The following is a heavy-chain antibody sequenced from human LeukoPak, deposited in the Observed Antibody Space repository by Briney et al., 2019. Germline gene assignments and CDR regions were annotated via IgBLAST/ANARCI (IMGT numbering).Heavy chain of an antibody. CDR3: ARESGDYDFWSGWRYYYYMDV. D-gene: IGHD3-3*01. CDR2: IYYSGST. V-gene: IGHV4-39*07. J-gene: IGHJ6*03. Sequence: PSETLSLTCAVYGGSISSSSYYWGWIRQPPGKGLEWIGSIYYSGSTYYNPSLKSRVTISVDTSKNQFSLKLSSVTAADTAVYYCARESGDYDFWSGWRYYYYMDVWGKGTTVTVSS. CDR1: GGSISSSSYY.